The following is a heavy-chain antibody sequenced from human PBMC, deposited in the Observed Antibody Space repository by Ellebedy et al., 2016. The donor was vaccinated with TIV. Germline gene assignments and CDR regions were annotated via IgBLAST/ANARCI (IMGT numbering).Heavy chain of an antibody. CDR3: ARRISGTYGDDAFDI. CDR2: IHTGGDT. V-gene: IGHV3-53*01. D-gene: IGHD1-20*01. CDR1: GFTVSYTY. Sequence: GESLKISCAASGFTVSYTYMNWVRQAPGKGLEWVSVIHTGGDTYYADSVKGRFTISRDSSKNTVFLQMNSLRAEDTAMNYCARRISGTYGDDAFDIWGQGTMVTVSS. J-gene: IGHJ3*02.